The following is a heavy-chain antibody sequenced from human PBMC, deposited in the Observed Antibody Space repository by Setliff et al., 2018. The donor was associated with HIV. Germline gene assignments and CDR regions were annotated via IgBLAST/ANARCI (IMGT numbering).Heavy chain of an antibody. V-gene: IGHV3-74*01. CDR1: GFDFSNYW. J-gene: IGHJ6*02. CDR2: IDTDGSRT. D-gene: IGHD5-18*01. Sequence: PGGSLRLSCAAAGFDFSNYWIHWVRQVAGKGLVWVSHIDTDGSRTAFADSVKGRFTISRDNTKNTLYLQMNSLKTEDTAVYYCTTESGSYGYAYYYGMDVWGQGTTVTVSS. CDR3: TTESGSYGYAYYYGMDV.